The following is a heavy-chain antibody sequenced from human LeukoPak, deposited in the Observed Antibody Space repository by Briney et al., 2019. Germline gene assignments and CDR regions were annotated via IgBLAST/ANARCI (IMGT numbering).Heavy chain of an antibody. V-gene: IGHV1-46*01. CDR3: ARGSGTYYYDSSGYYEFYYYYYMDV. J-gene: IGHJ6*03. Sequence: ASVKVSCKASGYTFTSYYMHWVRQAPGQGLEWMGIINPSGGSTSYAQKFQGRVTMTRDTSTSTVYMELSSLRSEETAVYYCARGSGTYYYDSSGYYEFYYYYYMDVWGKGTTVTVSS. CDR1: GYTFTSYY. CDR2: INPSGGST. D-gene: IGHD3-22*01.